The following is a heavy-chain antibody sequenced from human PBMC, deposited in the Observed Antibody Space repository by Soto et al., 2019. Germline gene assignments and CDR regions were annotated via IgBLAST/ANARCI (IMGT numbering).Heavy chain of an antibody. Sequence: PGGSLRLSCAASGFTFSSYAMSWVRQAPGKGLEWVSAISGSGGSTYYADSVKGRFTISRDNSKNTLYLQMNSLRAEDTAVYYCAKARYDILTGYYNDGDIDYWGQGTLVTVSS. D-gene: IGHD3-9*01. CDR2: ISGSGGST. CDR3: AKARYDILTGYYNDGDIDY. CDR1: GFTFSSYA. J-gene: IGHJ4*02. V-gene: IGHV3-23*01.